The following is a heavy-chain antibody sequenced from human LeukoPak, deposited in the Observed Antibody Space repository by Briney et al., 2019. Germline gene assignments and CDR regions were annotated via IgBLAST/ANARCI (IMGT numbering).Heavy chain of an antibody. D-gene: IGHD6-19*01. CDR3: ARDRGAVAGYDAFDI. CDR1: GYTFTSYD. J-gene: IGHJ3*02. Sequence: ASVKVSCKASGYTFTSYDINWVRQAPGQGLEWMGWMNPNSGNTGYAQKFQGRVTMTRNTSISTAYMELSSLRSEDTAVYYCARDRGAVAGYDAFDIWGQGTMVTVSS. V-gene: IGHV1-8*01. CDR2: MNPNSGNT.